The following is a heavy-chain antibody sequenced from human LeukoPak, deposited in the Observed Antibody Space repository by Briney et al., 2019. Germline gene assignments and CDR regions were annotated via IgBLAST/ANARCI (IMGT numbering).Heavy chain of an antibody. CDR1: GGSISSGGYY. CDR2: IYYSGST. J-gene: IGHJ4*02. D-gene: IGHD2-2*01. Sequence: SETLSLTCTVSGGSISSGGYYWSWIRQHPGKGLEWIGYIYYSGSTYYNPSLKSRVTISVDTSKNQFSLKLSSVTAADTAVYYCAREEAGYCGSTSCHAFDYWGQGTLVTVSS. V-gene: IGHV4-31*03. CDR3: AREEAGYCGSTSCHAFDY.